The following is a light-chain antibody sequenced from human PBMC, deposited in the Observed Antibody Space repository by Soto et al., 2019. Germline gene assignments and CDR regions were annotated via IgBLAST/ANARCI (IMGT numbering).Light chain of an antibody. CDR3: SSYAGSSIFVV. CDR2: EVT. J-gene: IGLJ2*01. Sequence: QSALTQPASVSGSPGQSITISCTGTSSDVGSYNLVSWYQHLPGKAPKLMIFEVTKRPSGVSTRFSGSKSGNTASLTISGLQAEDEADYYCSSYAGSSIFVVFSGGTKLTVL. CDR1: SSDVGSYNL. V-gene: IGLV2-23*02.